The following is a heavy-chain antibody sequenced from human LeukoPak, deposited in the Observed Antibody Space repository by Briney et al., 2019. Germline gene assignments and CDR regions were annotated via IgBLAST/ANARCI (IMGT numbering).Heavy chain of an antibody. Sequence: SETLSLTCTVSGGSISSYYWSWIRQPPGKGLEWIGYIYYSGSTNYNPSLKSRVTISVDTSKNQFSLKLSSVTAADTAVYYCARRARGKFDYWGQGTLVTVSS. V-gene: IGHV4-59*12. CDR2: IYYSGST. D-gene: IGHD3-10*01. J-gene: IGHJ4*02. CDR3: ARRARGKFDY. CDR1: GGSISSYY.